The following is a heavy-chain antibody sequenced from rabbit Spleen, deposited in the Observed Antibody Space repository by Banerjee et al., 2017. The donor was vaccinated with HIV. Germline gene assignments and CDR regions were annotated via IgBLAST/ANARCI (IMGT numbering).Heavy chain of an antibody. CDR1: GFSFSSSDY. D-gene: IGHD1-1*01. V-gene: IGHV1S45*01. Sequence: QQQLVESGGGLVQPEGSLTLTCTASGFSFSSSDYMCWVRQAPGKGLEWIGCIYSGSGTTYYASWAKGRFTISSHNAQNTLYLQLNSLTAADTATYFCARDPAYASSSGYNIPYLWGPGTLVTVS. J-gene: IGHJ4*01. CDR2: IYSGSGTT. CDR3: ARDPAYASSSGYNIPYL.